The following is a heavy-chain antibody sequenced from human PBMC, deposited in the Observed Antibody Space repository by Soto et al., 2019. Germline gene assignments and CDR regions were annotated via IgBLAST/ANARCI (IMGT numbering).Heavy chain of an antibody. V-gene: IGHV3-74*01. D-gene: IGHD3-3*01. CDR1: GFTFNTYW. Sequence: EVRLVEAGGGLVQPGGSLTLSCEASGFTFNTYWIHWVRQAPGKGLEWVSRINGEGTSASYADSVKGRFTISRDNSKNTTYLQMSSLGGEDTALYYCARVWTYYFDAWGRGVPVSVSS. J-gene: IGHJ4*02. CDR2: INGEGTSA. CDR3: ARVWTYYFDA.